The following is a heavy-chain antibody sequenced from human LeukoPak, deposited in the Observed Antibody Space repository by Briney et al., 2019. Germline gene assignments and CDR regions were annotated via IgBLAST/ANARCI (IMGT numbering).Heavy chain of an antibody. V-gene: IGHV3-11*04. D-gene: IGHD3-3*01. CDR2: VSSSGSTI. J-gene: IGHJ4*02. CDR3: ARALYVYYDFWSGYYAPFDY. Sequence: GGSLRLSCAASGFTFSDYYMSWIRQAPGKGLEWVSYVSSSGSTIYYADSVKGRFTISRDNAKNSLYLQMNSLRAEDTAVYYCARALYVYYDFWSGYYAPFDYWGQGTLVTVSS. CDR1: GFTFSDYY.